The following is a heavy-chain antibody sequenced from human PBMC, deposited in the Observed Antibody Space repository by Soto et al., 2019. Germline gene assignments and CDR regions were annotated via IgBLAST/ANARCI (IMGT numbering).Heavy chain of an antibody. CDR1: GGTFSSYA. CDR2: IIPIFGTA. Sequence: QVQLMQSGAEVKKPGSSVKVSCKASGGTFSSYAISWVRQAPGQGLEWMGGIIPIFGTANYAQKFQGRVTITADESTSTAYMELSSLRSEDTAVYYCARGEGRWFGDYYGMDVWGQGTTVTVSS. CDR3: ARGEGRWFGDYYGMDV. D-gene: IGHD3-10*01. V-gene: IGHV1-69*01. J-gene: IGHJ6*02.